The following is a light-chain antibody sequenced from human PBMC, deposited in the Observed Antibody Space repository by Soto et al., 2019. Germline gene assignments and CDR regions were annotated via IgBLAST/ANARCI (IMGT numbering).Light chain of an antibody. CDR3: HHFGSPQT. CDR1: ESVRSTY. Sequence: DIVLTQSPGTLSLSPGDRASLSCRASESVRSTYLSWYQQKAGQAPRLLINGASNRAAGIPVRFAGSGSGTDFTLTIDRLEPEDFAVYYCHHFGSPQTFGQGTKVDIK. J-gene: IGKJ1*01. V-gene: IGKV3-20*01. CDR2: GAS.